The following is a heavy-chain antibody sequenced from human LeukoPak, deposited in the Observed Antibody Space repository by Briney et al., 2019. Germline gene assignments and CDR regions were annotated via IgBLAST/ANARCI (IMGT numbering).Heavy chain of an antibody. J-gene: IGHJ3*02. CDR2: IYASGSS. CDR3: ARPFYAGRPSHAFDI. CDR1: GDSIISYC. V-gene: IGHV4-59*08. Sequence: ASETLSLTCTVSGDSIISYCWNWIRQPPGKGLEWIGYIYASGSSNYNPSLKSRVTISVDTSKKQVSLKLSSVTAADTAVYYCARPFYAGRPSHAFDIWGQGTMVTVSS. D-gene: IGHD2/OR15-2a*01.